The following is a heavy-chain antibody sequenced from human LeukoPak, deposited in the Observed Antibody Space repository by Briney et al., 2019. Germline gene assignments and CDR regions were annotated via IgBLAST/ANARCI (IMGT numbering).Heavy chain of an antibody. CDR1: GYTFTGYH. CDR3: ARDYCSSTSCLFDY. V-gene: IGHV1-2*06. CDR2: INPNSGDT. Sequence: WASVKVSCKASGYTFTGYHMHWVRRAPGQGLEWMGRINPNSGDTNYAQKFQGRVTMTRDTSTSTAYMELSRLRSDDTAVYYCARDYCSSTSCLFDYWGQGALVTVSS. D-gene: IGHD2-2*01. J-gene: IGHJ4*02.